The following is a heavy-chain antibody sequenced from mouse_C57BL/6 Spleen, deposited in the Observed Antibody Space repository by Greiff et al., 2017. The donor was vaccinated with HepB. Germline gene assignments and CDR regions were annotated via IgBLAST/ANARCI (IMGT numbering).Heavy chain of an antibody. CDR2: IYPGSGNT. J-gene: IGHJ3*01. CDR1: GYTFTDYY. Sequence: QVHVKQSGPELVKPGASVKISCKASGYTFTDYYINWVKQRPGQGLEWIGWIYPGSGNTKYNEKFKGKATLTVDTSSSTAYMQLSSLTSEDSAVYVCAGDYDVAWFAYWGQGTLVTGSA. V-gene: IGHV1-84*01. CDR3: AGDYDVAWFAY. D-gene: IGHD2-4*01.